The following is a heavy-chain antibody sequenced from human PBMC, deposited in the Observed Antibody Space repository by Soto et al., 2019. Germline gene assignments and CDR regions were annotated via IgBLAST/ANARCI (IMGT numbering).Heavy chain of an antibody. J-gene: IGHJ3*02. CDR3: AKAGTWVVDAFDI. CDR1: GLTFSSYA. CDR2: ISGSGGST. V-gene: IGHV3-23*01. D-gene: IGHD2-15*01. Sequence: GGSLRLSCAASGLTFSSYAMSWVRQAPGKGLEWVSAISGSGGSTYYADSVKGRFTISRDNSKNTLYLQMNSLRAEDTAVYYCAKAGTWVVDAFDIWGQGTMVTVSS.